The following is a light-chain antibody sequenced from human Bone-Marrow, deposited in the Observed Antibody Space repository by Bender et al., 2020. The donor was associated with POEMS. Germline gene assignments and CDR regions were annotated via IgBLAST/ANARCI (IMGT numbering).Light chain of an antibody. V-gene: IGLV2-14*01. CDR1: SSDIGGYNY. CDR2: DAT. Sequence: QSALTQPASVSGSPGQSVTISCTGTSSDIGGYNYVSWYQQHPGKAPKLIIYDATKRPSGVSNRFSGSRSASTASLTISGLQADDEADYYCSSYTSTSTFEVFGGGTKLTVL. J-gene: IGLJ2*01. CDR3: SSYTSTSTFEV.